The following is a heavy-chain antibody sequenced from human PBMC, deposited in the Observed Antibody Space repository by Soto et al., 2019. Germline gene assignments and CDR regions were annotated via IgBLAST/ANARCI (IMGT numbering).Heavy chain of an antibody. CDR3: VRRPDGGYYFDY. D-gene: IGHD3-22*01. V-gene: IGHV5-51*01. CDR1: GYSFTHYC. CDR2: IYPYDSET. J-gene: IGHJ4*02. Sequence: GESLKISCNGSGYSFTHYCIGLVLQMPGKGLEWMGLIYPYDSETRYSPSFQGQVTMSVDKSISTAYLQWSSLKASDTAMYYCVRRPDGGYYFDYWGQGTLVTVSS.